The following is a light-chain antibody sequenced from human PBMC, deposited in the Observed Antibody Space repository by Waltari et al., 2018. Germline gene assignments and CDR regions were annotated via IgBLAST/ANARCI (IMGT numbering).Light chain of an antibody. V-gene: IGKV3-15*01. CDR3: QQYNNWPLT. CDR1: PFVDGK. J-gene: IGKJ4*01. Sequence: EIRMTQSPATLSVAPGERATLFCRASPFVDGKVDWYQQRPGQAPRLLMYGASIRATGFPPRFTASGSGTQFTLTIGSLQSEDFAVYFCQQYNNWPLTFGGGTRVEV. CDR2: GAS.